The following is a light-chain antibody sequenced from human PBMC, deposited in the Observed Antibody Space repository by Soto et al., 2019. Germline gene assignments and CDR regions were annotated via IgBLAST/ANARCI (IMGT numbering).Light chain of an antibody. Sequence: AIRMTQSPSSFSASTGDRVTITCRASQGISSYLAWCQQKPGKAPKLLIYAASTLQSGVPSRFSGSGSGTDFTLTISCLQSEDFATYYCQQYSTYPLTFGPGTKVEIK. CDR1: QGISSY. J-gene: IGKJ3*01. V-gene: IGKV1-8*01. CDR3: QQYSTYPLT. CDR2: AAS.